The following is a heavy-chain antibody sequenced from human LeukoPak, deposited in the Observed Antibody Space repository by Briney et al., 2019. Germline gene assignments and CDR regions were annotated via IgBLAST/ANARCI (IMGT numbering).Heavy chain of an antibody. CDR2: IYYSGST. Sequence: SETLSLTCTVSGGSISSYYWSWIRQPPGKGLEWIGYIYYSGSTNYNPSLKSRVTISVDTSKNQFSLKLSSVTAADTAVYYCASTFRYSGSYYDYWGQGTLVTVSS. J-gene: IGHJ4*02. CDR3: ASTFRYSGSYYDY. D-gene: IGHD1-26*01. CDR1: GGSISSYY. V-gene: IGHV4-59*08.